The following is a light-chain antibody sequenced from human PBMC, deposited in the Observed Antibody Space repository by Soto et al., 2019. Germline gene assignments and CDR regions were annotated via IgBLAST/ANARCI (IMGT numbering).Light chain of an antibody. V-gene: IGLV2-14*01. Sequence: QSALTQPASVSGSPGQSITISCTGSRSDVGGYNYVSWYQQHPGKAPQVLIYEVSNRPSGVSNRFSGSKSGNTASLTISGLQAEDEADYYCSSYTSSSTLYVFGTGTKLTVL. CDR3: SSYTSSSTLYV. J-gene: IGLJ1*01. CDR1: RSDVGGYNY. CDR2: EVS.